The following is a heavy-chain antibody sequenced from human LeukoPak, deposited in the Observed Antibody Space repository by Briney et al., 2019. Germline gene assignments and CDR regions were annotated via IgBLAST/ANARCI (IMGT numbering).Heavy chain of an antibody. V-gene: IGHV4-61*02. D-gene: IGHD3-10*01. CDR3: ARSMVRGLKRGYFDY. CDR1: GGSISTGSYY. Sequence: PSETLFLTCTVSGGSISTGSYYWNWFRQPAGKGLEWIGRIYTSGSTDYNPSLTSRVTVSLDTSKSQFSLKLSSMTAADTAVYYCARSMVRGLKRGYFDYWGQGALVAVSS. CDR2: IYTSGST. J-gene: IGHJ4*02.